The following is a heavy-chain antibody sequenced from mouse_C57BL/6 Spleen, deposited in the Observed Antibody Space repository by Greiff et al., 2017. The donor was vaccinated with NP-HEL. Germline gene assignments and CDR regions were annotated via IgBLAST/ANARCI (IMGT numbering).Heavy chain of an antibody. D-gene: IGHD2-4*01. CDR1: GYSITSGYY. J-gene: IGHJ4*01. V-gene: IGHV3-6*01. Sequence: EVQLVESGPGLVKPSQSLSLTCSVTGYSITSGYYWNWIRQFPGNKLEWMGYISYDGSNNYNPSLKNRISITRDTSKNQFFLKLNSVTTEDTATYYCARVGVGDYDDYAMDYWGQGTSVTVSS. CDR2: ISYDGSN. CDR3: ARVGVGDYDDYAMDY.